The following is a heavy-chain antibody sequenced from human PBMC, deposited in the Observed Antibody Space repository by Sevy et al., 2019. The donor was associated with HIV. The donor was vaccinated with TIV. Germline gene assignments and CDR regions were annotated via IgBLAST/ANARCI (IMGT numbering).Heavy chain of an antibody. CDR2: INPNSGGT. V-gene: IGHV1-2*02. CDR3: ARDREGRDGYNGVYYYGMDV. J-gene: IGHJ6*02. Sequence: ASVKVSCKASGYTFTGYYIHWVRQAPGQGLEWMGWINPNSGGTNYAQKFQGRVTMTRDTSISTAYMELSRLRSDDTAVYYCARDREGRDGYNGVYYYGMDVWGQGTTVTVSS. CDR1: GYTFTGYY. D-gene: IGHD5-12*01.